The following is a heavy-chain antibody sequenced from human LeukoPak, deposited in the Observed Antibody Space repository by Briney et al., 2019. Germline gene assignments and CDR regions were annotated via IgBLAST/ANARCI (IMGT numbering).Heavy chain of an antibody. CDR2: ISSSSTI. J-gene: IGHJ6*03. Sequence: GGSLRLSCAASGFTFSSYSMNWVRQAPGKGLEWVSYISSSSTIYYADSVKGRFTISRDNAKNSLYLQMNSLRAEDTAVYYCARDSRWNPLYYYYYMDVWGKGTTVTVSS. D-gene: IGHD1-1*01. CDR3: ARDSRWNPLYYYYYMDV. V-gene: IGHV3-48*01. CDR1: GFTFSSYS.